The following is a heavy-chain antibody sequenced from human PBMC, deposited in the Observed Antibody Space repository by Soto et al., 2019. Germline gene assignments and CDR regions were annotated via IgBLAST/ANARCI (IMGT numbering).Heavy chain of an antibody. Sequence: GASVKVSCKASGYTFTSYGISWVRQAPGQGLEWMGWISAYNGNTNYAQKLQGRVTMTTDTSTSTAYMELRSLRSDDTAVYYCARVVRYSYASSRDAFDIWGQGRMVTFSS. V-gene: IGHV1-18*04. CDR3: ARVVRYSYASSRDAFDI. J-gene: IGHJ3*02. D-gene: IGHD3-22*01. CDR1: GYTFTSYG. CDR2: ISAYNGNT.